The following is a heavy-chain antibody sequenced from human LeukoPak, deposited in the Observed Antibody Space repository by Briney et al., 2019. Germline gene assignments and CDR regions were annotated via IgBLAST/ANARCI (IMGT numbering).Heavy chain of an antibody. V-gene: IGHV1-2*02. CDR3: ARGHGSYYYYMDV. CDR1: GYTFTDFY. CDR2: INPNSGGT. D-gene: IGHD3-10*01. J-gene: IGHJ6*03. Sequence: ASVKVSCKASGYTFTDFYMLWVRQAPGQGLEWMGWINPNSGGTDYAQKFQGRVTMTRDTSTSTAYMELSRLRSDDTAVYHCARGHGSYYYYMDVWGKGTTVTVSS.